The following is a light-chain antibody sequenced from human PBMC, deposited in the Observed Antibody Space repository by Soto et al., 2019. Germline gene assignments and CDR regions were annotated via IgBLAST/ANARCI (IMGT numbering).Light chain of an antibody. J-gene: IGKJ1*01. CDR3: QQHSHWPPWT. V-gene: IGKV3-11*01. CDR1: QNVSTF. Sequence: EVVLTQSPATLSLSPGERATLSCRASQNVSTFLDWYQQKPGQAPMLLIYGASNRATGIPARFSGSGSGTDFTLAISSREHEDFAAYYCQQHSHWPPWTFGQGTRVEIQ. CDR2: GAS.